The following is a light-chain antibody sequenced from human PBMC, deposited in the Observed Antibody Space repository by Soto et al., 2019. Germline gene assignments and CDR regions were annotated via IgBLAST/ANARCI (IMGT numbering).Light chain of an antibody. J-gene: IGKJ4*01. CDR2: AAS. V-gene: IGKV1-12*01. Sequence: DIQMTPSPSSVSASVGDRVTITCRASQGISGWLAWYQQKPGKAPKLLIYAASTLETGVPSRFSGGRSGTDFTLTINNLPPEDFATYYCQQATISQLTFGGGTKVEI. CDR1: QGISGW. CDR3: QQATISQLT.